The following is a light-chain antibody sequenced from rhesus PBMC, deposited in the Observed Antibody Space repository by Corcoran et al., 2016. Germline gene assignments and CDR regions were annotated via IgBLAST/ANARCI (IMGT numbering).Light chain of an antibody. V-gene: IGKV1-74*01. Sequence: DIQMTQSPSSLSASVGDRVTITCRASENVNNYLNWYQQKPGKAPKLLIYKAFSLHGGVPSRFSGSGSGTDYTFTISSLQPEDVATYYGQHGYGTPFTFGPGTKLDIK. J-gene: IGKJ3*01. CDR3: QHGYGTPFT. CDR1: ENVNNY. CDR2: KAF.